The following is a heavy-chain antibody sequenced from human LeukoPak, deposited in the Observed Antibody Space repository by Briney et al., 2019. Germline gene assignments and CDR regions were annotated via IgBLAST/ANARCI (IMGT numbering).Heavy chain of an antibody. J-gene: IGHJ4*02. D-gene: IGHD5-18*01. CDR1: GFIFSNFW. Sequence: GGSLRLSCTASGFIFSNFWMSWVRQAPGKGLEWVSSISSSSSYIYYADSVKGRFTISRDNAKNSLYLQINSLRAEDTAVYYCARDQWIQLWHEPHYFDYWGQGTLVTVSS. CDR3: ARDQWIQLWHEPHYFDY. CDR2: ISSSSSYI. V-gene: IGHV3-21*01.